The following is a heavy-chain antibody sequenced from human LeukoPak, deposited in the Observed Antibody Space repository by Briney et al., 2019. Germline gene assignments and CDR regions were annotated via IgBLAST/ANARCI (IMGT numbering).Heavy chain of an antibody. Sequence: GGSLRLSCAASGFTFSSHSMNWVRQAPGKGLEYISYISSDSRTMHYADSVKGRFTISRDNAKNSLYLQMNSLRAEDTAVYYCAREHSGYDFPGRDYYYMDVWGKGTTVTVSS. CDR2: ISSDSRTM. D-gene: IGHD5-12*01. J-gene: IGHJ6*03. CDR3: AREHSGYDFPGRDYYYMDV. CDR1: GFTFSSHS. V-gene: IGHV3-48*04.